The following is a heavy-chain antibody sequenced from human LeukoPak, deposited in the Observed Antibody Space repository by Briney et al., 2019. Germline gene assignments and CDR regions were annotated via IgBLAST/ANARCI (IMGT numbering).Heavy chain of an antibody. J-gene: IGHJ4*02. D-gene: IGHD6-19*01. CDR1: GLSVSSNY. V-gene: IGHV3-66*01. Sequence: GGSLRLSCAASGLSVSSNYMSWVRQAPGKGLEWVSAIYSGGSSYYGDSVKGRFTISRDNSKNTLYLQMNSLRVEDTAVYYCARESRAVAVAGRYYFDYWGQGTVVTVSS. CDR2: IYSGGSS. CDR3: ARESRAVAVAGRYYFDY.